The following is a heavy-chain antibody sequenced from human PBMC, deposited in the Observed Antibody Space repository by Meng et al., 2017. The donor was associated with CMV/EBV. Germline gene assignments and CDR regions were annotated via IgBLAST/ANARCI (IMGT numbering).Heavy chain of an antibody. CDR1: GYTFTSYD. J-gene: IGHJ5*02. CDR2: MNPNSGNT. V-gene: IGHV1-8*01. CDR3: ARTRGDDSSGYFPHWFDP. Sequence: ASVKVSCKASGYTFTSYDINWVRQATGQGLEWMGWMNPNSGNTGYAQKFQGRVTMTRNTSLSTAYMELSSLRSDDTAVYYCARTRGDDSSGYFPHWFDPWGQGTLVTVSS. D-gene: IGHD3-22*01.